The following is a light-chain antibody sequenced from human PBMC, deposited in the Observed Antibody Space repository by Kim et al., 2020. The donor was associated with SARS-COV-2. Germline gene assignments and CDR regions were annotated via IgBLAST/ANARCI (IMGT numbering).Light chain of an antibody. CDR2: VDD. CDR1: ISNIGNNH. V-gene: IGLV1-51*01. CDR3: AAWDTSLSSWI. Sequence: GQKRTISGSGTISNIGNNHVSWYRHLPGTAPEVLILVDDERSSGTPDRISGSKSGTSATLDIAGLQTGDEADYFCAAWDTSLSSWIFGGGTKVTVL. J-gene: IGLJ3*02.